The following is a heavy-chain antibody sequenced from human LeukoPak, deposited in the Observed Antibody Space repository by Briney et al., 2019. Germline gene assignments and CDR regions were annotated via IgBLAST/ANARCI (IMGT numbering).Heavy chain of an antibody. CDR2: IYYSGST. CDR3: ARHSNGGCTSTRCHIDY. CDR1: GDSISSSSYY. J-gene: IGHJ4*02. V-gene: IGHV4-39*01. D-gene: IGHD2-2*01. Sequence: PSETLSLTCTVSGDSISSSSYYWGWIRQPPGKGLEWIGTIYYSGSTYYNSSLKSRVTMSVDTSKNQFSLNLSSLTDVDTAVYYCARHSNGGCTSTRCHIDYWGQGTLVTVSS.